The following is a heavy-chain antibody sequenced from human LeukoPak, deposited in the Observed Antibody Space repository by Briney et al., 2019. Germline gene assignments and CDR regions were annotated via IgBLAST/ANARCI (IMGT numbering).Heavy chain of an antibody. Sequence: GGSLRLSCAASGFTFSSYSMNWVRQAPGKGPEWVSSISSSSSYIYYADSVKGRFTISRDNAKNSLYLQMNSLRAEDTAVYYCARDYYDSSGYYDMVDYWGQGTLVTVSS. CDR2: ISSSSSYI. CDR1: GFTFSSYS. V-gene: IGHV3-21*01. D-gene: IGHD3-22*01. CDR3: ARDYYDSSGYYDMVDY. J-gene: IGHJ4*02.